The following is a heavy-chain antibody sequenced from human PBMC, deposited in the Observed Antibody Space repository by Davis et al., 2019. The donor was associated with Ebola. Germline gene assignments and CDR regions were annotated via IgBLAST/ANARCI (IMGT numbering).Heavy chain of an antibody. CDR1: GGSFSGYY. D-gene: IGHD3-10*01. J-gene: IGHJ4*02. V-gene: IGHV4-34*01. Sequence: MPGGSLRLSCAVYGGSFSGYYWSWIRQPPGKGLEWIGEINHSGSTNYNPSLKSRVTISVDTSKNQFSLKLSSVTAADTAVYYCARLATAMVPFDYWGRGTLVTVSS. CDR3: ARLATAMVPFDY. CDR2: INHSGST.